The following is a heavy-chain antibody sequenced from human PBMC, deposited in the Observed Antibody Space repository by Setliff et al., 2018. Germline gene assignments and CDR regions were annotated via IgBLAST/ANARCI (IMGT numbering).Heavy chain of an antibody. D-gene: IGHD3-10*01. CDR1: GYSSSTCW. CDR2: TYPGDSIT. Sequence: GESLKISCKGSGYSSSTCWIGWVRQMPGKGLEWMGITYPGDSITRYSPSFQGQVTISVDKSINTAYLQWSSLRATDTAIYYCARHPYYYGSGTYLDNNNRWFDPWGQGTLVTVSS. V-gene: IGHV5-51*01. CDR3: ARHPYYYGSGTYLDNNNRWFDP. J-gene: IGHJ5*02.